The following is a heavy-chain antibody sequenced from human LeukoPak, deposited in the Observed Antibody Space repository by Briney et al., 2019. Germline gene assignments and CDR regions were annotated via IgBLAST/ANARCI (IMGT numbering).Heavy chain of an antibody. CDR3: TKDSALGSCYDY. CDR1: GFTFSSYA. Sequence: GGSLRLSCAASGFTFSSYAMSWVRQAPGKGLEWVSAISGSGGSTYYADSVKGRFTISRDNSKNTLYLQMNSLRAEDTAVYYCTKDSALGSCYDYWGQGTLVTVSS. CDR2: ISGSGGST. D-gene: IGHD2-15*01. J-gene: IGHJ4*02. V-gene: IGHV3-23*01.